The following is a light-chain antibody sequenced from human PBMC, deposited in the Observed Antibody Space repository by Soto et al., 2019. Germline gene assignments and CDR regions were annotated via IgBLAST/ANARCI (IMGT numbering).Light chain of an antibody. J-gene: IGKJ1*01. CDR2: AAT. V-gene: IGKV1-39*01. CDR1: QSISSY. Sequence: DIQRTQSPSSLSPSVGDRVTVTCRSSQSISSYLNWYQHKPGKAPNLLIYAATTLQSGVPSRFSGSGSGTDFTLTISSLQPEDFATYYCPQSYSNPRTFGHRTKVDLK. CDR3: PQSYSNPRT.